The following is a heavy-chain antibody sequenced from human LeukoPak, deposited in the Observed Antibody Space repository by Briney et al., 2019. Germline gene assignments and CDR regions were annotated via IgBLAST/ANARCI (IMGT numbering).Heavy chain of an antibody. CDR2: ISAGGSST. CDR3: AKLPEDSSGYSDY. J-gene: IGHJ4*02. V-gene: IGHV3-23*01. CDR1: GFTFSSYD. D-gene: IGHD3-22*01. Sequence: PGGSLRLSCAASGFTFSSYDMSWVRQAPGKGLEWVSAISAGGSSTYYADSVKGRFTISRDNSKNTLYLQMNSLRAEDTAVYYCAKLPEDSSGYSDYWGQGTLVTVSS.